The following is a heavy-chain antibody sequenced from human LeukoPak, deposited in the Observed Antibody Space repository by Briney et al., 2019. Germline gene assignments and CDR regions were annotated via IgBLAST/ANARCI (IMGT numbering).Heavy chain of an antibody. CDR1: GFPFDDYG. CDR2: ISWHGVTT. D-gene: IGHD1-26*01. Sequence: PGRSLRLSCAASGFPFDDYGMLWVRHGPGKGLEWVSFISWHGVTTYYSDSVKGRFTISRDSGTNSLYLQMNRLRTEDTGFYYCAKDFGPRGVGATPQYWGQGTVVIVSS. J-gene: IGHJ4*02. V-gene: IGHV3-43D*03. CDR3: AKDFGPRGVGATPQY.